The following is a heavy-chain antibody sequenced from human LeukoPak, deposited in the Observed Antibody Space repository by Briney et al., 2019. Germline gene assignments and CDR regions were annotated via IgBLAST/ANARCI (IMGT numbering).Heavy chain of an antibody. V-gene: IGHV4-34*01. J-gene: IGHJ4*02. Sequence: SETLSLTCAVYGGSFSGYYWSWIRQPPGKGLEWIGEISHSGSTNYNPSLKSRVTISVDTSKNQFSLKLSSVTAADTAVYYCARGRTYYYDSSGYYSYWGQGTLVTVSS. CDR1: GGSFSGYY. CDR3: ARGRTYYYDSSGYYSY. CDR2: ISHSGST. D-gene: IGHD3-22*01.